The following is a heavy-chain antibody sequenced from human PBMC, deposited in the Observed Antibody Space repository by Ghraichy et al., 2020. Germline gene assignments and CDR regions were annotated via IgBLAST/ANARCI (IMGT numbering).Heavy chain of an antibody. CDR3: ALIDIVVVSGSLGGYND. CDR1: GFDFSKYI. D-gene: IGHD2-21*01. J-gene: IGHJ4*02. Sequence: GGSLRLSCAASGFDFSKYILHWVRQAPGKGLEWVAVTSSEGNENYYADSVKDRFSISSDNSKNTLYLQMSSLRSDDTAVYYCALIDIVVVSGSLGGYNDWGQGTRVTVSS. CDR2: TSSEGNEN. V-gene: IGHV3-30*03.